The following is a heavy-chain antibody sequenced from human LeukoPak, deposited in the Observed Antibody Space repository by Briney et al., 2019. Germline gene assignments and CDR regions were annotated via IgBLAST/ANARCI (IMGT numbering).Heavy chain of an antibody. CDR3: ARALGSSSWFSFDY. D-gene: IGHD6-13*01. CDR1: GFTFDDYA. CDR2: ISWNSGSI. V-gene: IGHV3-9*03. Sequence: PGGSLRLSCAASGFTFDDYAMHWVRQAPGKGLEWVSGISWNSGSIGYADSVKGRFTISRDNAKNSLFLQMNSLGAEDMALYYCARALGSSSWFSFDYWGQGTLVTVSS. J-gene: IGHJ4*02.